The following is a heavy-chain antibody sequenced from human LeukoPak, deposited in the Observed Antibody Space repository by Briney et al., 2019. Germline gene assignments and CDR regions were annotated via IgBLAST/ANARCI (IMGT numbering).Heavy chain of an antibody. J-gene: IGHJ4*02. D-gene: IGHD6-13*01. CDR3: ARDLTGSNWDC. V-gene: IGHV3-30*04. Sequence: PGGSLRLSCAASGFTFSTYSIHWVRQAPGEGLEWVAVISYDGSKKYYADSAKGRFTISRDNSKNTLDLQMNSLRVEDTAVYYCARDLTGSNWDCWGQGTLVTVSS. CDR1: GFTFSTYS. CDR2: ISYDGSKK.